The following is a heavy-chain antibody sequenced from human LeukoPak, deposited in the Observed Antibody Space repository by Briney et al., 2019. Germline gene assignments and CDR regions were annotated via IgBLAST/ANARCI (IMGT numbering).Heavy chain of an antibody. CDR1: GFTFSSYS. J-gene: IGHJ3*02. V-gene: IGHV3-21*01. CDR2: ISSSSSYI. Sequence: GGSLRLSCAASGFTFSSYSMNWVRQAPGKGLEWVSSISSSSSYIYYADSVKGRFTISRDNAKNSLYLQMNSLRAEDTAVYYCARVGGYYDSRETSGAFDIWGQGTMVTVSS. CDR3: ARVGGYYDSRETSGAFDI. D-gene: IGHD3-22*01.